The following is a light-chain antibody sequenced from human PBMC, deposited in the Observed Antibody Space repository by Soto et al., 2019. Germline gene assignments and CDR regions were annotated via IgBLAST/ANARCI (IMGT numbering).Light chain of an antibody. CDR1: QSVSSSY. CDR3: QHYGSSWT. J-gene: IGKJ1*01. CDR2: GAS. Sequence: EIVLTQSPGTLSLSPGERATLSCRASQSVSSSYLAWYQQKAGQAPRLLIYGASNRATGIPYRFRGSGSGTDFILSISRLEPEDFAVYYCQHYGSSWTFGQGTKVDIK. V-gene: IGKV3-20*01.